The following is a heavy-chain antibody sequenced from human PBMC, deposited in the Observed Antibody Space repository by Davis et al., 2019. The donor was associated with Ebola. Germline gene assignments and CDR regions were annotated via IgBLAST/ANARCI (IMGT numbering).Heavy chain of an antibody. D-gene: IGHD6-19*01. V-gene: IGHV4-59*01. CDR2: IYYSGST. CDR1: GGSISSYY. CDR3: ASTVTFSSGWKFDY. Sequence: SETLSLTCTVPGGSISSYYWSWIRQPPGKGLEWIGYIYYSGSTNYNPSLKSRVTISVDTSKNQFSLKLSSVTAADTSVYYCASTVTFSSGWKFDYWGQGTLVTVSS. J-gene: IGHJ4*02.